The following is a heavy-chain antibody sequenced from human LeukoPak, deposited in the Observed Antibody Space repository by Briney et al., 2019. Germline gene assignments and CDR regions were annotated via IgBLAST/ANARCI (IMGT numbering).Heavy chain of an antibody. Sequence: GGSLRLSCAAFGLTFSSYSMKWVPQAPGKGLEWVSSISSSSSYIYYADSVKGRFTIARDNAKNSLYLQMNSLRAEDTAVYYCARVKGLATLAYWGQGTLVTVSA. D-gene: IGHD5-12*01. J-gene: IGHJ4*02. CDR1: GLTFSSYS. V-gene: IGHV3-21*01. CDR2: ISSSSSYI. CDR3: ARVKGLATLAY.